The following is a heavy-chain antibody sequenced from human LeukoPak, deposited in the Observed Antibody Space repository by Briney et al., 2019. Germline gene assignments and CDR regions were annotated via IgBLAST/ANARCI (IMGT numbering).Heavy chain of an antibody. V-gene: IGHV3-7*01. D-gene: IGHD2-2*01. CDR3: ARERACSSTSCYFGAFDI. J-gene: IGHJ3*02. Sequence: GGSLRLSCAASGFTFSSYWMSWVRQAPGKGLEWVANIKQDGSEKYYVDSVKGRFTISRDNAKNSLYLQMNSLRAEDTAVYYCARERACSSTSCYFGAFDIWGQGTMVTVSS. CDR1: GFTFSSYW. CDR2: IKQDGSEK.